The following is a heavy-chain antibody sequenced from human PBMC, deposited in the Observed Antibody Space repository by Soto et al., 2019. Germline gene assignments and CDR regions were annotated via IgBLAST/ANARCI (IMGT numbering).Heavy chain of an antibody. CDR2: ISAYNGNT. J-gene: IGHJ5*02. V-gene: IGHV1-18*04. CDR3: ARVGHQWLLPPQNWFDP. D-gene: IGHD6-19*01. CDR1: GYTFTSYG. Sequence: ASVKVSCKASGYTFTSYGISWVRQAPGQGLERMGWISAYNGNTNYAQKLQGRVTMTTDTSTSTAYMELRSLRSDDTAVYYCARVGHQWLLPPQNWFDPWGQGTLVTVSS.